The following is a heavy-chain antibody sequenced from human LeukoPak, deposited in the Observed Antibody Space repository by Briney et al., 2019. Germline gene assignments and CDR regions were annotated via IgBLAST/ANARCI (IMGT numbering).Heavy chain of an antibody. J-gene: IGHJ4*02. CDR1: GGSISSYH. V-gene: IGHV4-4*07. CDR3: ARDYLILGAAWYFDS. Sequence: SETLSLTCTVSGGSISSYHWSWIRQPAGKGLEWIGRISTRGSTNYNPSLKSRITMSVDTSKNRFSLKLTSVTAADTALYYCARDYLILGAAWYFDSWGQGILVTVSS. CDR2: ISTRGST. D-gene: IGHD1-26*01.